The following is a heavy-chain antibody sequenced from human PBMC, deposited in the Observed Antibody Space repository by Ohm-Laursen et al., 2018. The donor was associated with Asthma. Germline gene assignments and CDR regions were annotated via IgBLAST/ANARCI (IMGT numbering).Heavy chain of an antibody. J-gene: IGHJ4*02. V-gene: IGHV4-31*03. D-gene: IGHD3-22*01. CDR1: GGSISSGGNY. CDR3: ARGTFYYESTGYYFFDH. CDR2: IYYSGIT. Sequence: SQTLSLTCTVSGGSISSGGNYWSWIRQHPGKGLEWIGYIYYSGITYSNPSLRSRVSISVDTSKNQFSLKLTPVTAADTAVYYCARGTFYYESTGYYFFDHWGQGALVTVSS.